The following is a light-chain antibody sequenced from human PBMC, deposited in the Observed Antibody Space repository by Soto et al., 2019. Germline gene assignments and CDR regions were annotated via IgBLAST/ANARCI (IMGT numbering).Light chain of an antibody. J-gene: IGKJ4*01. V-gene: IGKV3-15*01. CDR2: GVS. CDR3: QEVWRRAPT. CDR1: QSVTNN. Sequence: EIVMTQSPATLSVSPGERATLSCRASQSVTNNWLAWYQQKPGQAPRLLIYGVSTRATGNPARFSGSGAGAEFPLNISSLPFGDFSVLFLQEVWRRAPTFGGGTKVEIK.